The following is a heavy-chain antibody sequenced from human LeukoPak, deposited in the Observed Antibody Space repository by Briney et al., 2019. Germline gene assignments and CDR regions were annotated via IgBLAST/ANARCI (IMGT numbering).Heavy chain of an antibody. Sequence: SQSLSLNCDVSGGSMSSGGYSWSWIRQPPGKGLEWIGYIYHSGSTYYNPSLKSRVTISVDRSKNQFSLKLSSVTAADTAVYYCARGGLHDYGDYLDAFDIWGQGTMVTVSS. CDR2: IYHSGST. J-gene: IGHJ3*02. CDR3: ARGGLHDYGDYLDAFDI. D-gene: IGHD4-17*01. V-gene: IGHV4-30-2*01. CDR1: GGSMSSGGYS.